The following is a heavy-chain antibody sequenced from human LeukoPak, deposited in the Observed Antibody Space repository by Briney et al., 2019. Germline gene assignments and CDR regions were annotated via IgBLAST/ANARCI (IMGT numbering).Heavy chain of an antibody. CDR2: INHSGST. J-gene: IGHJ6*02. CDR3: ARDLGRIRMDV. V-gene: IGHV4-34*01. Sequence: SETLSLTCAVYGGSFSVYYWSWIRQPPGKGLEWIGEINHSGSTNYNPSLKSRVTISVDTSKNQFSLKLSSVTAADTAVYYCARDLGRIRMDVWGQGTTVTVSS. D-gene: IGHD2-15*01. CDR1: GGSFSVYY.